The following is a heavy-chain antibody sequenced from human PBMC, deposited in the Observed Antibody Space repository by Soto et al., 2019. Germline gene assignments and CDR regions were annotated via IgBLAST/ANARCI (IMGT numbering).Heavy chain of an antibody. CDR3: ARIRYSYGFSYFYGMDV. V-gene: IGHV2-5*02. Sequence: QITLKESGPTLVKPTQTLTLTCTFSGFSLSTSGVGVGWIRQPPGQTLEWLALIFWDDDKRYSPSLKSRLTIAQGTSKDQVVLTMTNMDPVDAATYYCARIRYSYGFSYFYGMDVWGQGTTVTVSS. D-gene: IGHD5-18*01. CDR2: IFWDDDK. CDR1: GFSLSTSGVG. J-gene: IGHJ6*02.